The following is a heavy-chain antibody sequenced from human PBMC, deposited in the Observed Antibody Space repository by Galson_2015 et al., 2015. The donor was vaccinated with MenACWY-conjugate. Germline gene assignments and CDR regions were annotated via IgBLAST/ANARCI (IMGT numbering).Heavy chain of an antibody. CDR2: IIPIFGTA. J-gene: IGHJ2*01. V-gene: IGHV1-69*13. CDR3: AAPVGGGDCYPLCL. D-gene: IGHD2-21*02. Sequence: SVKVSCKASGGTFSSYAISWVRQAPGQGLEWMGGIIPIFGTANYAQKFQGRVTITADESTSTAYMELSSLRSEDTAVYYCAAPVGGGDCYPLCLWGRGTPVTVSS. CDR1: GGTFSSYA.